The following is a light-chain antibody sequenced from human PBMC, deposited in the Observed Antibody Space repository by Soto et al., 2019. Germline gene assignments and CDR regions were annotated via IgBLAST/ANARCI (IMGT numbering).Light chain of an antibody. V-gene: IGKV3-20*01. CDR1: QSVNSNY. Sequence: EIVLTQSPGTLSLSPGERATLSCRASQSVNSNYLAWYQQKPGQGPRVLMYGASSRATGIPDRFSGSASGTDFTLTISTLEPEDFALYYCQQYDSPPRTFGQGTNVEI. J-gene: IGKJ1*01. CDR2: GAS. CDR3: QQYDSPPRT.